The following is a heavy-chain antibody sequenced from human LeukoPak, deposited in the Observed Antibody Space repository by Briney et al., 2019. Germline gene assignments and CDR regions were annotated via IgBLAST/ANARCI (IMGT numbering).Heavy chain of an antibody. V-gene: IGHV1-8*01. J-gene: IGHJ4*02. CDR3: ARAPMGAAALY. D-gene: IGHD6-13*01. CDR1: GYTFTNFD. CDR2: MNPVSGNA. Sequence: ALVKVSCKASGYTFTNFDINWVRQAPGQGLEWMGWMNPVSGNAGSAQKFQGRVTLTRDTSISTAYMELSSLRSDHTAFYYCARAPMGAAALYWGQGTLVTVSS.